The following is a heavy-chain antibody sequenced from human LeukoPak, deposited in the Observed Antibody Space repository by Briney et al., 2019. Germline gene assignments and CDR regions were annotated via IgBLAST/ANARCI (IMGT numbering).Heavy chain of an antibody. CDR3: ARTIAVAGLHDAFDI. J-gene: IGHJ3*02. CDR2: IYYSGST. V-gene: IGHV4-59*01. CDR1: GGSISSYY. Sequence: KPSETLSLICTVSGGSISSYYWSWIRQPPGKGLEWIGYIYYSGSTNYNPSLKSRVTISVDTSKNQFSLKLSSVTAADTAVYYCARTIAVAGLHDAFDIWGQGTMVTVSS. D-gene: IGHD6-19*01.